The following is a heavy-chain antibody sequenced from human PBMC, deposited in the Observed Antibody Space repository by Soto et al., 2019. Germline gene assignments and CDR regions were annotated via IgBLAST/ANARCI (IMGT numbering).Heavy chain of an antibody. CDR3: ATDLGYGSGTSGVGYFQH. V-gene: IGHV1-24*01. CDR1: GYTLTELS. Sequence: QVPLVQSGAEVKKPGASVKVSCKVSGYTLTELSMHWVRQAPGKGLEWMGGFDPEDGETIYAQKFQGRVTMTEDTSTDTAYMELSSLRSEDTAVYYCATDLGYGSGTSGVGYFQHWGQGTLVTVSS. D-gene: IGHD3-10*01. CDR2: FDPEDGET. J-gene: IGHJ1*01.